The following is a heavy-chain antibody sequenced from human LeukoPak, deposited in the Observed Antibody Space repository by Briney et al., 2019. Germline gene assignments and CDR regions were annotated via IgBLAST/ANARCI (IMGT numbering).Heavy chain of an antibody. CDR1: GFTFSDYY. J-gene: IGHJ6*03. CDR2: ISSGSSTI. Sequence: GGSLRLSCAASGFTFSDYYMSWIRQAPGKGLEWVSYISSGSSTIYYADSVKGRFTVSRDNGKKSLYLHMNSLRAEDTAMYYCAKNGDRGAYCTGGTCYPYFYYYMGVWGKGTTVTI. D-gene: IGHD2-15*01. V-gene: IGHV3-11*04. CDR3: AKNGDRGAYCTGGTCYPYFYYYMGV.